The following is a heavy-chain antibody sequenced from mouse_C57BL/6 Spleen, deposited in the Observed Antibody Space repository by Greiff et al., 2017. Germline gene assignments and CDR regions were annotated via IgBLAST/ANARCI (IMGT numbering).Heavy chain of an antibody. CDR3: ARERVITTVVATDYYAMDY. J-gene: IGHJ4*01. CDR2: ISSGGSYT. CDR1: GFTFSSYG. Sequence: EVMLVESGGDLVKPGGSLKLSCAASGFTFSSYGMSWVRQTPDKRLEWVATISSGGSYTYYPDSVKGRFPISRDNAKNTLYLHMSSLKSADTAMYYCARERVITTVVATDYYAMDYWGQGTSVTVSS. V-gene: IGHV5-6*02. D-gene: IGHD1-1*01.